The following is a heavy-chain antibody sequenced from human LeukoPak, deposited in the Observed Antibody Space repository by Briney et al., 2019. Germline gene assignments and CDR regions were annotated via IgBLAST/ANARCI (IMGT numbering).Heavy chain of an antibody. V-gene: IGHV1-2*02. D-gene: IGHD4-23*01. Sequence: GASVKVSFKASGYTFTGYYMHWVRQAPGQGLEWMGWINPNSGGTNYAQKFQGRVTMTRDTSISTAYMELSRLRSDDTAVYYCARGAGSLIVRWTKRALFDPWGQGTLVTVSS. CDR1: GYTFTGYY. CDR3: ARGAGSLIVRWTKRALFDP. CDR2: INPNSGGT. J-gene: IGHJ5*02.